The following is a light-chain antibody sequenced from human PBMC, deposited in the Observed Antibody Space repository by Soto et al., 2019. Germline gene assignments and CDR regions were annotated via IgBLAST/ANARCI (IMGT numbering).Light chain of an antibody. Sequence: QSVLTQPASVSGTPGQSITISCTGTNSYVGKYDFVSWYQHYPDKAPKFIIYEVNKRPSGVSHRFSGSKSGSTASLTISGLQAEDEAHYYCCSYTSSETVVFGGGTKVPVL. CDR3: CSYTSSETVV. J-gene: IGLJ3*02. V-gene: IGLV2-23*02. CDR2: EVN. CDR1: NSYVGKYDF.